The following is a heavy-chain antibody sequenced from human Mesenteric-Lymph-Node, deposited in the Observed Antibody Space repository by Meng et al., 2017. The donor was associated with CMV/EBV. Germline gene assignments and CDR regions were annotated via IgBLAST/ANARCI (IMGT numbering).Heavy chain of an antibody. V-gene: IGHV4-39*07. D-gene: IGHD3-22*01. CDR1: GGSISSSSYY. CDR3: ARDGDYYDSSGYNPFDY. Sequence: QLQLQESGPGLLKPVETLSLNCTVYGGSISSSSYYWGWIRQPPGKGLEWIGSIYYSGSTYYNPSLKSRVTISVDTSKNQFSLKLSSVTAADTAVYYCARDGDYYDSSGYNPFDYWGQGTLVTVSS. CDR2: IYYSGST. J-gene: IGHJ4*02.